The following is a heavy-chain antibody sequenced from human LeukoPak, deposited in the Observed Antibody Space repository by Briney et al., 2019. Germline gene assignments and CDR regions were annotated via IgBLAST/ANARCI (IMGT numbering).Heavy chain of an antibody. D-gene: IGHD4-11*01. CDR1: GGSISSSSYY. CDR3: XXLYXDYGNEGPRFDY. CDR2: IYYSGST. J-gene: IGHJ4*02. V-gene: IGHV4-39*07. Sequence: TXSXXCXVSGGSISSSSYYWGWIRQPPGKGLEWIGSIYYSGSTYYNPSLKSRVTISVDTSKNKFSLKLSSVTAADPAVYYXXXLYXDYGNEGPRFDYWGQGTLVTVSS.